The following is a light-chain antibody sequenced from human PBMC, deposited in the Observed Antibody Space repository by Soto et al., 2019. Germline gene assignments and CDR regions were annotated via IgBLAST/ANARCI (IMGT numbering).Light chain of an antibody. V-gene: IGKV3-20*01. CDR1: QSISSN. J-gene: IGKJ1*01. CDR3: QQYDSSPRS. Sequence: IVLTPSPSNRTLSPGDRATLPCRASQSISSNLAWYQQKPGQAPRLLISGASSRAADIPDRFSGSGSGTDFTLTINRLEPEDFAVYHCQQYDSSPRSFAQAIKVDI. CDR2: GAS.